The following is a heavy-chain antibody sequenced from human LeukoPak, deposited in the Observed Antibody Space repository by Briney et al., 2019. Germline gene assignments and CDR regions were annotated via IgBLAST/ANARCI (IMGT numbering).Heavy chain of an antibody. CDR3: ARPGGMGSSGYYRY. CDR1: GFTFSDYS. J-gene: IGHJ4*02. D-gene: IGHD3-22*01. CDR2: ISSSGGTI. Sequence: GGSLRLSCAASGFTFSDYSMSWIRQAPGKGLEWVSYISSSGGTIYYADSMKGRFTISRDNAKNSLYLQMNSLRAEDTAVYYCARPGGMGSSGYYRYWGQGTLVTVSS. V-gene: IGHV3-11*01.